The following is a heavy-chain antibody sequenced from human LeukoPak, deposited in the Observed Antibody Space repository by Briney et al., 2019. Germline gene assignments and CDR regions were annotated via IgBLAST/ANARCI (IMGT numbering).Heavy chain of an antibody. D-gene: IGHD3-3*01. CDR3: ARDSRRQMPGVLEWLPYDY. CDR1: GYTFTSYG. CDR2: ISAYNGNT. V-gene: IGHV1-18*01. J-gene: IGHJ4*02. Sequence: GATVKVSCKASGYTFTSYGISWVRQAPGQRLEWMGWISAYNGNTNYAQKPQGRVTMTTDTSTSTAYMELRSLRSDDTAVYYCARDSRRQMPGVLEWLPYDYWGQGTLVTVSS.